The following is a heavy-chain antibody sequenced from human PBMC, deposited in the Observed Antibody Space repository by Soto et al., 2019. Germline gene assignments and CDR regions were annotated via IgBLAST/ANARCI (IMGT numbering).Heavy chain of an antibody. CDR2: ISPMFGAA. V-gene: IGHV1-69*19. CDR1: GGTFNTYA. Sequence: QVQLVQSGAEMKKPGSSVKVSCQSSGGTFNTYAMNWVRQAPGQGPEWMGDISPMFGAANYAPKFQGRVTITADESTATSYIQLSSLTSEDTALYFSAREVQVHTPAFVYWGQGTLVTVSS. CDR3: AREVQVHTPAFVY. J-gene: IGHJ4*02. D-gene: IGHD3-10*01.